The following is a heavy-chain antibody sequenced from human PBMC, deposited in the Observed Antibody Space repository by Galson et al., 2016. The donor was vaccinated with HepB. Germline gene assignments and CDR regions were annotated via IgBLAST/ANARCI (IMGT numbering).Heavy chain of an antibody. J-gene: IGHJ6*03. CDR2: ISKGGDYT. V-gene: IGHV3-23*01. CDR1: GFIFSEYA. Sequence: SLRLSCAASGFIFSEYAMSWVRQAPGKGLEWVSAISKGGDYTYYADSVKGRFTISRDDSKNTLSLQMNSLRAEDTALYYCAKDLGDRLVTVYYYMDAWGKGTTVTVSS. D-gene: IGHD4-11*01. CDR3: AKDLGDRLVTVYYYMDA.